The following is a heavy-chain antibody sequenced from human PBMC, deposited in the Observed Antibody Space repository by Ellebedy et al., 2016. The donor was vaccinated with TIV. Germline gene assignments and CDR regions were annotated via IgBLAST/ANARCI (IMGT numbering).Heavy chain of an antibody. CDR3: ARAYSNGRLSD. CDR1: GFNVSGNY. D-gene: IGHD6-19*01. V-gene: IGHV3-53*01. CDR2: MYTVGTT. Sequence: GGSLRLSXAASGFNVSGNYMTWVRQAPRKGLEWVSVMYTVGTTHYAVSDSVKGRFSISRDNSKNTLYLQMNSLRVEDTAVYYCARAYSNGRLSDWGQGTLVTVSS. J-gene: IGHJ4*02.